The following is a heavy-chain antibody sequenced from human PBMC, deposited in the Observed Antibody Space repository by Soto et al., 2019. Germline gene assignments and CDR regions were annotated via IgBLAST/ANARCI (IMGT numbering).Heavy chain of an antibody. CDR1: GFTFSSYA. CDR2: ISGSGDST. CDR3: AKDRDGAAAGPTKFYGMDV. V-gene: IGHV3-23*01. D-gene: IGHD6-13*01. J-gene: IGHJ6*02. Sequence: EVQLLESGGGLVQPGGSLRLSCAASGFTFSSYAMSWVRQAPGKGLEWVSVISGSGDSTYYADSVRGRFTISRDNSKNTLYLQMNSLSAGDTAVYYCAKDRDGAAAGPTKFYGMDVWGQGTTVTVSS.